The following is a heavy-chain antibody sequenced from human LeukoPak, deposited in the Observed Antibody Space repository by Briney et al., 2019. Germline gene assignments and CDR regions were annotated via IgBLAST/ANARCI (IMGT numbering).Heavy chain of an antibody. CDR3: ARNKLDLERRDIDY. Sequence: PGGSLRLSCAASGFTFSSYWMHWVRQAPGKGLVWVSRINSDGSSTTYADSVKGRFTISRDNAKNTLYLQMNSLRAEDTAVYYCARNKLDLERRDIDYWGQGNLVTVSS. CDR2: INSDGSST. D-gene: IGHD1-1*01. V-gene: IGHV3-74*01. J-gene: IGHJ4*02. CDR1: GFTFSSYW.